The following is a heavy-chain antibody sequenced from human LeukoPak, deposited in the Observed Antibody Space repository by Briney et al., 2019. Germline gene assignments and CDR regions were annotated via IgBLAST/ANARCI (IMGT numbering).Heavy chain of an antibody. Sequence: ASVKVSCKVSGGTFSSYAISWVRQAPGQGLEWMGGIIPIFGTANYAQKFQGRVTITADESTSTAYMELSSLRSEDTAVYYCARDRGSSWSPQFFDIWGQGTMVTVSS. V-gene: IGHV1-69*13. CDR2: IIPIFGTA. CDR3: ARDRGSSWSPQFFDI. CDR1: GGTFSSYA. D-gene: IGHD6-13*01. J-gene: IGHJ3*02.